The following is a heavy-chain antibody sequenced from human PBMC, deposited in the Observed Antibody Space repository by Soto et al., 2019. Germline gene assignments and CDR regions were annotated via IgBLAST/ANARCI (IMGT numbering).Heavy chain of an antibody. CDR1: DDSISRRSYY. Sequence: SETLSLTCTVSDDSISRRSYYWGCFRQPPRKGLEWIGSIYYGESTYYNPSLKSRVTISVDMSKNQFSLKLSSLTAADTAVYYCASLVKYGDGASWGQGTLVTVSS. J-gene: IGHJ5*02. D-gene: IGHD4-17*01. CDR2: IYYGEST. CDR3: ASLVKYGDGAS. V-gene: IGHV4-39*01.